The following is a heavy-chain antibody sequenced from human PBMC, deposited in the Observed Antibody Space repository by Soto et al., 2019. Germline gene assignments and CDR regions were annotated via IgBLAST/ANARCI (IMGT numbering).Heavy chain of an antibody. V-gene: IGHV1-18*01. Sequence: QVQLVQSGAEVKNPGASVKVSCKAYGYTFSSYGISWVRQAPGQGLEWMGWISADDGRTNYAQSLQGRVTVTRDKSTNTVYMELRSLRTDDTAVYFCARDYYHDRYDVFDVWGQGTVVTVSS. D-gene: IGHD3-10*01. CDR2: ISADDGRT. J-gene: IGHJ3*01. CDR3: ARDYYHDRYDVFDV. CDR1: GYTFSSYG.